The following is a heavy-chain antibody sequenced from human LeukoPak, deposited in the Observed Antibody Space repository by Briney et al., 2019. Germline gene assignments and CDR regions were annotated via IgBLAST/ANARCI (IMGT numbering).Heavy chain of an antibody. J-gene: IGHJ6*02. CDR3: AKGTRYQLPTDDNGMDV. Sequence: GGSLRLSCAASGFTFSNYAMSWVRQAPGKGLEWVSVISGSGGSTYYADSVKGRFTVSRDNSKNTVYVQMKSLRAGDTAVYYCAKGTRYQLPTDDNGMDVWGQGTTVTVSS. CDR1: GFTFSNYA. D-gene: IGHD2-2*01. CDR2: ISGSGGST. V-gene: IGHV3-23*01.